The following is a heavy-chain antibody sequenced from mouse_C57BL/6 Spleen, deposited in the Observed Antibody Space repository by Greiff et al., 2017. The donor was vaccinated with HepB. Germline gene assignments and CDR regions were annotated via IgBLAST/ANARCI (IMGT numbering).Heavy chain of an antibody. CDR2: IYPGDGDT. CDR3: ARFTTVVATRAMDY. CDR1: GYAFSSYW. Sequence: VQLQQSGAELVKPGASVKIFCKAFGYAFSSYWMYWVKQRPGKGLEWIGQIYPGDGDTNYNGKFKGKATLTADKTSSTADMQLSSLTSKDSAVYFCARFTTVVATRAMDYWGQGTSVTVSS. J-gene: IGHJ4*01. D-gene: IGHD1-1*01. V-gene: IGHV1-80*01.